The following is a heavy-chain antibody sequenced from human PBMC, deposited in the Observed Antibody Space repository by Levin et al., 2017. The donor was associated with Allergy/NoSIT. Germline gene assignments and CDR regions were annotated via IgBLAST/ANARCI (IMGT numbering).Heavy chain of an antibody. Sequence: GGSLRLSCAASGFTFSSYAMHWVRQAPGKGLEWVAVISYDGSNKYYADSVKGRFTISRDNSKNTLYLQMNSLRAEDTAVYYCARDRTLKYSNYEEEHFDYWGQGTLVTVSS. J-gene: IGHJ4*02. CDR3: ARDRTLKYSNYEEEHFDY. V-gene: IGHV3-30*04. D-gene: IGHD4-11*01. CDR1: GFTFSSYA. CDR2: ISYDGSNK.